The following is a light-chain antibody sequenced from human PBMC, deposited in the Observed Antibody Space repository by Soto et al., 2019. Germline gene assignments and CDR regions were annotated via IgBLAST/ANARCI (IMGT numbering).Light chain of an antibody. CDR2: GAS. Sequence: ERVMTQSPATLSVSPGERASLSCRASQSVRRNLAWYQQKPGQAHRLLIYGASTRATGIPTRFSGSGSGTEFTLTINSLQSEDFAVYYCQHYDHWHTTFGQATKVDIK. V-gene: IGKV3-15*01. CDR3: QHYDHWHTT. CDR1: QSVRRN. J-gene: IGKJ1*01.